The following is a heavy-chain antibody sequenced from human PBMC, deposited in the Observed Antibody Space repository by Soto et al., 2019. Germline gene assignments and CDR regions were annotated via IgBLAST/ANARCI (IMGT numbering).Heavy chain of an antibody. CDR2: ISSSGSTI. J-gene: IGHJ4*02. D-gene: IGHD6-13*01. V-gene: IGHV3-11*01. CDR1: GFTFSDYY. Sequence: GGSLRLSCAASGFTFSDYYMSWIRQAPGKGLEWVSYISSSGSTIYYADSVKGRFTISRDNAKNSLYLQMNSLRAEDTAVYYCARSPLYSSSWPFDYWGQGTLVTVSS. CDR3: ARSPLYSSSWPFDY.